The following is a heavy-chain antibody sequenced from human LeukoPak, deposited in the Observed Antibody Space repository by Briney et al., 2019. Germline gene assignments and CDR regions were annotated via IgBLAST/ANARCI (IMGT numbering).Heavy chain of an antibody. CDR2: LHHSGST. CDR1: GGSFSDYY. V-gene: IGHV4-34*01. CDR3: ARGPPTGLGDHGAFDI. D-gene: IGHD3-16*01. Sequence: SETLSLTCAIYGGSFSDYYWSWIRQPPGKGLEWIGALHHSGSTNYNPSLKSRVTISVDTSKNQFSLKLSSVTAADTAVYYCARGPPTGLGDHGAFDIWGQGTMVSVSS. J-gene: IGHJ3*02.